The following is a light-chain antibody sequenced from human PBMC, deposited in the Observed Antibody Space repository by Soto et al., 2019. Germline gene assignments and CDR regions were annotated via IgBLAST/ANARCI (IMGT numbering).Light chain of an antibody. Sequence: QSVMTQPPSVSAAPGQRVTISCSGSSSNNGGNSVSWYQQLPGTAPKLLIYDDDKRPAGIPDRLSGSKYGTSATLGLTGFQTGDEADYYCGSWDSSLSDYVFATGTKLTVL. J-gene: IGLJ1*01. CDR2: DDD. CDR1: SSNNGGNS. CDR3: GSWDSSLSDYV. V-gene: IGLV1-51*01.